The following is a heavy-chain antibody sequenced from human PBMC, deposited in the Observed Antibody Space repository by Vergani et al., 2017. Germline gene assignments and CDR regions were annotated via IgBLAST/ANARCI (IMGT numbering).Heavy chain of an antibody. V-gene: IGHV4-39*01. CDR1: GGSISSSSYY. Sequence: QLQLQESGPGLVKPSETLSLTCTVSGGSISSSSYYWGWIRQPPGKGLEWIGFIYYSWSTYYNPSLKSRVTISVDTSKNQFSLKLSSVTAADPAVYYCARRTTVFRGVLEIARYYFDYWGQGTLVTVSS. J-gene: IGHJ4*02. CDR3: ARRTTVFRGVLEIARYYFDY. CDR2: IYYSWST. D-gene: IGHD3-10*01.